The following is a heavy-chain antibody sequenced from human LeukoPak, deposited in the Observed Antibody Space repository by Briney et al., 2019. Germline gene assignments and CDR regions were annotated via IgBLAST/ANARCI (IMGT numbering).Heavy chain of an antibody. CDR1: GFTFSSYG. CDR3: ALTRGMATISAALGY. Sequence: PGGSLRLSCAASGFTFSSYGMHWVRQAPGKGLEWVAVISYDGSNKYYADSVKGRFTISRDNSKNTLYLQMNSLRAEDTAVYYCALTRGMATISAALGYWGQGTLVTVSS. D-gene: IGHD5-24*01. CDR2: ISYDGSNK. J-gene: IGHJ4*02. V-gene: IGHV3-30*03.